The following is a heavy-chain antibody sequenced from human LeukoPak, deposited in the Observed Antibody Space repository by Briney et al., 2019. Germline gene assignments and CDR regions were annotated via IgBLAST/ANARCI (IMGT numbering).Heavy chain of an antibody. CDR3: APAPSPGGNLKRFDY. CDR2: IYSGGST. Sequence: GGSLRLSCAASEFTFSSYTMNWVRQAPGKGLEWVSVIYSGGSTYYADSVKGRFTISRDNSKNTLYLQMNSLRAEDTAVYYCAPAPSPGGNLKRFDYWGQGPLVTVSS. CDR1: EFTFSSYT. J-gene: IGHJ4*02. V-gene: IGHV3-53*01. D-gene: IGHD4-23*01.